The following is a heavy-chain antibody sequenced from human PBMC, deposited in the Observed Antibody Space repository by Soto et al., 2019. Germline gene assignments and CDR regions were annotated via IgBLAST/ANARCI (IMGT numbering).Heavy chain of an antibody. CDR2: ISGSGGST. Sequence: GGSLRLSCAASGFTFSSYAMSWVRQAPGKGLEWVSAISGSGGSTYYADSVKGRFTISRDNSKNTLYLQMNSLRAEDTAVYYCAKERFYPVDTAMADFDYWGQGTLVTVSS. V-gene: IGHV3-23*01. J-gene: IGHJ4*02. D-gene: IGHD5-18*01. CDR3: AKERFYPVDTAMADFDY. CDR1: GFTFSSYA.